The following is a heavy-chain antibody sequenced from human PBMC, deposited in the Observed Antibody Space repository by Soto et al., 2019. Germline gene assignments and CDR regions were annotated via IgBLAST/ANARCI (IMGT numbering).Heavy chain of an antibody. J-gene: IGHJ4*02. CDR1: GFTFSSYS. D-gene: IGHD6-6*01. Sequence: EVQLVESGGGLVQPGGSLRLSCAASGFTFSSYSMNWVRQAPGKGLEWVSYISSSSSTIYYADSVKGRFTISRDNAKNSLYLQMNSLRAEDTAVYYCARNIAALPGQVFDYWGQGTLVTVSS. CDR2: ISSSSSTI. V-gene: IGHV3-48*01. CDR3: ARNIAALPGQVFDY.